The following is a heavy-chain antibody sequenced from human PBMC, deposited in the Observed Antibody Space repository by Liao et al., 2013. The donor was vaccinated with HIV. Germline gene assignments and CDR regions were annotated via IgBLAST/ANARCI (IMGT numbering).Heavy chain of an antibody. V-gene: IGHV4-30-4*01. CDR3: ASGASKFLEWHEHFQH. CDR2: IYYSGST. J-gene: IGHJ1*01. Sequence: QVQLQESGPGLVKASQTLSLTCTVSGGSISSGYYYWSWVRQPPGKGLEWIGYIYYSGSTNYNPSLKRRLTISLDMSKNHFSLKLSSVTAADTAVYYCASGASKFLEWHEHFQHWGQGTLVAVSS. CDR1: GGSISSGYYY. D-gene: IGHD3-3*01.